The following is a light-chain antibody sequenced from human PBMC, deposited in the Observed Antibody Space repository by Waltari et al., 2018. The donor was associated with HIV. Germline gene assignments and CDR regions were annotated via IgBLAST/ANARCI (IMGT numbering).Light chain of an antibody. CDR3: QQYGGSPLYT. Sequence: ETVFTQSPRTLSLSPGDRATLPCRASQSISSSYLVWYQQKPGQAPRLLMSGSSNRATGIPDRFSGSGSGTEFTLTISRLEPEDFAVYYCQQYGGSPLYTFGQGTKLEIK. CDR2: GSS. CDR1: QSISSSY. V-gene: IGKV3-20*01. J-gene: IGKJ2*01.